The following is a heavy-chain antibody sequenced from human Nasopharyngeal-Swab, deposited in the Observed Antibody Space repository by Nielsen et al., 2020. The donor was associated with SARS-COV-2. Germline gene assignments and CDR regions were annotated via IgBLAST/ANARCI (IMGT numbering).Heavy chain of an antibody. CDR2: TYYRYKWSN. CDR3: ARDGPYNPGALTTFDI. V-gene: IGHV6-1*01. Sequence: SQTLSLICSISGDSVPSNSAAWNWIRQSPSRGLEWLGRTYYRYKWSNDYAVSVKSRMTINPDTSKNQFSLQLNSVTPEDTAVYYCARDGPYNPGALTTFDIWGQGTMVTVSS. J-gene: IGHJ3*02. CDR1: GDSVPSNSAA. D-gene: IGHD1-14*01.